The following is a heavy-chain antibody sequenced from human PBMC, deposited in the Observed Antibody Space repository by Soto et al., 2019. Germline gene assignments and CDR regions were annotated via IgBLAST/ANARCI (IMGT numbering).Heavy chain of an antibody. CDR1: GGTFSSYT. Sequence: QVQLVQSGAEVKKPGSSVKVSCKASGGTFSSYTISWVRQAPGQGLEWMGRIIPILGIANYAQKFQGRVTITADKSTSTAYMELSSLRSEDTAVYYCAIVEVPAAKGWFDPWGQGTLVTVSS. CDR3: AIVEVPAAKGWFDP. CDR2: IIPILGIA. J-gene: IGHJ5*02. V-gene: IGHV1-69*02. D-gene: IGHD2-2*01.